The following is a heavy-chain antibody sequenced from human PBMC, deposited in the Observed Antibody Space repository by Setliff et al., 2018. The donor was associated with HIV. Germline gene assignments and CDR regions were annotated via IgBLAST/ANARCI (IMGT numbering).Heavy chain of an antibody. V-gene: IGHV4-39*07. D-gene: IGHD3-10*01. CDR1: GGSISSSSYY. CDR3: ARGYKWRGTRGALNWFDP. J-gene: IGHJ5*02. CDR2: IYYSGST. Sequence: SETLSLTCTVSGGSISSSSYYWGWIRQPPGKGLEWIGSIYYSGSTNYNPSLKSRVTISVDTSKNQFSLKLSSVTAADTAVYYCARGYKWRGTRGALNWFDPWGQGTLVTVSS.